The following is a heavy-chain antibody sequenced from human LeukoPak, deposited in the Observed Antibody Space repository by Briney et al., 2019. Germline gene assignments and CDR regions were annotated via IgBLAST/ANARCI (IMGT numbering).Heavy chain of an antibody. CDR2: IRYDGSEN. V-gene: IGHV3-30*04. J-gene: IGHJ5*02. CDR3: AKDLMRDLWFGES. D-gene: IGHD3-10*01. CDR1: GFTFYSYV. Sequence: PGRSLRLSRAASGFTFYSYVMHRVRQAPDKGLERVAFIRYDGSENYYADSVSGRFTISRDNSKNTLYLQMNSLRAEDTAVYYCAKDLMRDLWFGESWGQGTLVTISS.